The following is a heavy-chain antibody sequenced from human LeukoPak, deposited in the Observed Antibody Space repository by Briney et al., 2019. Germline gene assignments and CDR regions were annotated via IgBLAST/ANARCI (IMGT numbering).Heavy chain of an antibody. V-gene: IGHV3-53*01. CDR3: ARGGNSGGSLRSPFDI. J-gene: IGHJ3*02. D-gene: IGHD2-15*01. CDR2: LDVGGST. Sequence: GGSLRLSCAASGXSVSGNYMSWVRQPPGKGPEWVSVLDVGGSTYYADSVKGRFTISRDKSKNTLYLQINSLRAEDTAVYYCARGGNSGGSLRSPFDIGGRGTMVTVSS. CDR1: GXSVSGNY.